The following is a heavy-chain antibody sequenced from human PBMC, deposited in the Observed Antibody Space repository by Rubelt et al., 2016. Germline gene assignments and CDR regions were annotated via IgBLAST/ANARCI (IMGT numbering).Heavy chain of an antibody. J-gene: IGHJ4*02. CDR3: ARAQRIRLLMVYAPTFDY. Sequence: QVQLVQSGAEVKEPGASIKVSCKTSGYSFKRYAISWVRQAPGQRLEWMGWINAGNGNTKYSQKFQGRVTITRDTSASTAYMELSSLRSEDTAVYYCARAQRIRLLMVYAPTFDYWGQGTLVTVSS. V-gene: IGHV1-3*01. D-gene: IGHD2-8*01. CDR2: INAGNGNT. CDR1: GYSFKRYA.